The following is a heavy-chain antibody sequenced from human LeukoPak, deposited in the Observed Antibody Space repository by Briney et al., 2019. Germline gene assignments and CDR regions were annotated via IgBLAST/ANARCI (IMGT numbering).Heavy chain of an antibody. D-gene: IGHD5-18*01. CDR2: IYYSGST. CDR1: GGSISTYY. V-gene: IGHV4-59*01. Sequence: PSETLSLTCTVSGGSISTYYWSWIRQPPGKGLEWIGYIYYSGSTNYNPSLKSRVTISVDTSKNQFSLKLSSVTTADTAVYYCARANAAISYGMDVWGQGTTVTVSS. CDR3: ARANAAISYGMDV. J-gene: IGHJ6*02.